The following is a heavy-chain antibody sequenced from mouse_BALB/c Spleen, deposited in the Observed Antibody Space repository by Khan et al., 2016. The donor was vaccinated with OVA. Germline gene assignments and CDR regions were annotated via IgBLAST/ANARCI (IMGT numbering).Heavy chain of an antibody. Sequence: QVQLQQSGPELVKPGASVKISCKASGYTFTDYYINWVKQKPGQGLEWIGWIYPGSANTKYNERFKDKATLTVDTSYSTAYMQLSSLTSEETAANFCGSRAMVATGDALDYWGQGTAVTVSS. CDR1: GYTFTDYY. V-gene: IGHV1-84*02. CDR2: IYPGSANT. CDR3: GSRAMVATGDALDY. J-gene: IGHJ4*01. D-gene: IGHD2-3*01.